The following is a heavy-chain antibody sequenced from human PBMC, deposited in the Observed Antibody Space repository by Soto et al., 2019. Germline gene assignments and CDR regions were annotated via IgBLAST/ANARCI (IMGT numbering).Heavy chain of an antibody. CDR2: INHRGST. D-gene: IGHD4-17*01. CDR3: ARGLTPVMTVRYFDS. J-gene: IGHJ4*02. V-gene: IGHV4-34*01. Sequence: PEETLSLTCAVYGGSFSGYYWSWIRQPPGKGLEWIGEINHRGSTNYNPSLRSRVTISVDTSKNQFSLNLSSVTAADTAVYYCARGLTPVMTVRYFDSCDQETLFTVSS. CDR1: GGSFSGYY.